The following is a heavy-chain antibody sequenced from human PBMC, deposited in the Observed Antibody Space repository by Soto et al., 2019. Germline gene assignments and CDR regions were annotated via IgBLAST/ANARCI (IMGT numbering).Heavy chain of an antibody. D-gene: IGHD3-16*01. CDR1: GGSISSGGYY. CDR3: ARVTSEAGIYYNNYMDV. Sequence: QVQLQESGPGLVKPSQTLALTCTVSGGSISSGGYYWSWIRQHPGKGLEWIGYIYYSGSTYHNPSLKLRVTTLVDTSRNPFSLKLSSVTAVDTAVYYCARVTSEAGIYYNNYMDVRGKGTTVTVSS. J-gene: IGHJ6*03. CDR2: IYYSGST. V-gene: IGHV4-31*03.